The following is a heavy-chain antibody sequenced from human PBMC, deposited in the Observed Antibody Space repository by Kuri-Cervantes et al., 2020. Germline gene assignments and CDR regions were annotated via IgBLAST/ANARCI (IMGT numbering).Heavy chain of an antibody. V-gene: IGHV3-23*01. Sequence: GESLKISCAASGFTFASHAMSWVRQAPGKGLEWISSISGSGSGTYYPDSVKGRFTISRDNSKNTLYLQMNSLRAEDTAVYYCARAGGELRIRPYSYYYGMDVWGQGTTVTVSS. J-gene: IGHJ6*02. D-gene: IGHD3-16*01. CDR1: GFTFASHA. CDR2: ISGSGSGT. CDR3: ARAGGELRIRPYSYYYGMDV.